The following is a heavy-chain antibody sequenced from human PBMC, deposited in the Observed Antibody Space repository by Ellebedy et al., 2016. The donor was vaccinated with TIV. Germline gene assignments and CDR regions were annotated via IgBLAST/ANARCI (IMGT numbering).Heavy chain of an antibody. CDR3: ARMEMASSSYYYYGMDV. Sequence: ASVKVSCKASGGTFSSYAISWVRQAPGQGLEWMGGIIPIFGTANYAQKFQGRVTITADESTSTAYMELSSLRSEDTAVYYCARMEMASSSYYYYGMDVWGQGTTVTVSS. CDR2: IIPIFGTA. D-gene: IGHD5-24*01. V-gene: IGHV1-69*13. CDR1: GGTFSSYA. J-gene: IGHJ6*02.